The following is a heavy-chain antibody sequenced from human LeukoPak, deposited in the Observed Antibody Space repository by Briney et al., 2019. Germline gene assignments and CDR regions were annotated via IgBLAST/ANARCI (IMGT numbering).Heavy chain of an antibody. D-gene: IGHD3-10*01. Sequence: PGGSLRLSCAASGFTFSSYSMNWVRQAPGKGLEWVSSISSSSSYIYYADSVKGRFTISRDNAKNSLYLQMNSLRAEDTAVYYCASYGSGSYSYGMDVWGQGTTVTVSS. CDR2: ISSSSSYI. CDR1: GFTFSSYS. CDR3: ASYGSGSYSYGMDV. J-gene: IGHJ6*02. V-gene: IGHV3-21*01.